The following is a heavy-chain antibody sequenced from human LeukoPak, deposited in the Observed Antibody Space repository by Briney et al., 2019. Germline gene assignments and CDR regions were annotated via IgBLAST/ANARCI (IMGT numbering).Heavy chain of an antibody. J-gene: IGHJ4*02. CDR1: GGSIGSSSYY. Sequence: PSETLSLTCTVSGGSIGSSSYYWGWIRQPPGKGLEWIGSIYYSGSTYYNPSLKSRVTISVDTSKNQFSLKLSSVTAADTAVYYCATQEGDRFDYWGQGTLVTVSS. CDR3: ATQEGDRFDY. D-gene: IGHD2-21*01. V-gene: IGHV4-39*07. CDR2: IYYSGST.